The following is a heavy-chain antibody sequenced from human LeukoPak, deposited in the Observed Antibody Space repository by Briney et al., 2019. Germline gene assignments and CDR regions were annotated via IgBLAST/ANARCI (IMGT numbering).Heavy chain of an antibody. CDR2: ISWNSGSI. CDR3: AKDISHYYDSSGLMDY. J-gene: IGHJ4*02. V-gene: IGHV3-9*01. CDR1: GFTFDDYA. D-gene: IGHD3-22*01. Sequence: GGSLRLSCAASGFTFDDYAMHWVRQAPGKGLEWVSGISWNSGSIGYADSVKGRFTISRDNAKNSLYLQMNSLRAEDTASYYCAKDISHYYDSSGLMDYWGQGTLVTVSS.